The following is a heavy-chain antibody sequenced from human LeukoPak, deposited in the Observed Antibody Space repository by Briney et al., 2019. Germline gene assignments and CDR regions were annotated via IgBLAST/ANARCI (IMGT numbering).Heavy chain of an antibody. Sequence: PSETLSLTCTVSGGSISSYYWSWIRQPPGKGLEWIGYIYYSGSTNYNPSLKSRVTISVDTSKNQFSLKLSSVTAADTAVYYCARSSFIDRIQLWLLFDYWGQGTLVTVSS. CDR2: IYYSGST. J-gene: IGHJ4*02. CDR3: ARSSFIDRIQLWLLFDY. V-gene: IGHV4-59*08. CDR1: GGSISSYY. D-gene: IGHD5-18*01.